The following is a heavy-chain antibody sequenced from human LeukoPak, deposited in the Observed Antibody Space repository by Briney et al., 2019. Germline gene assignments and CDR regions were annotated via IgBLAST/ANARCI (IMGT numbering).Heavy chain of an antibody. D-gene: IGHD3-3*01. CDR1: GYTFTGYY. CDR2: INPNSGGT. CDR3: ARDVRTIDLYYYYMDV. V-gene: IGHV1-2*02. J-gene: IGHJ6*03. Sequence: ASVKVSCKASGYTFTGYYMHWVRQAPGQGLEWMGWINPNSGGTNYAQKFQGRVTMTRDTSISTAYMELSRLRSDDTAVYYCARDVRTIDLYYYYMDVWGKGTTVTVSS.